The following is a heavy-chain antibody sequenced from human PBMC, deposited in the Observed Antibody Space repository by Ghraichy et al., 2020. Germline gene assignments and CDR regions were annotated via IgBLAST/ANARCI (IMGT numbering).Heavy chain of an antibody. D-gene: IGHD3-22*01. V-gene: IGHV4-4*07. J-gene: IGHJ5*02. CDR2: IYTSGST. CDR3: AGGAITYYNDSSGYYYANWFDP. CDR1: GGSISSYY. Sequence: SETLSLTCTVSGGSISSYYWSWIRQPAGKGLEWIGRIYTSGSTNYNPSLKSRVTMSVDTSKNQFSLKLSSVTAADTAVYYCAGGAITYYNDSSGYYYANWFDPWVQGTLVTVSS.